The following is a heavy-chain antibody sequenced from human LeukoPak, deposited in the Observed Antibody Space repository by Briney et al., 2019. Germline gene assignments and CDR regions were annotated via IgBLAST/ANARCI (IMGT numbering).Heavy chain of an antibody. V-gene: IGHV3-30*04. Sequence: SGGSLRLSCAASGFTFSSYAMHWVRQAPGKGLEWVAVISYDGSNKYYADSVKGRFTISRDNSKNTLYLQMNSLRAEDTAVYYCANDIYYGMDVWGQGTTVTVSS. D-gene: IGHD3-22*01. CDR1: GFTFSSYA. J-gene: IGHJ6*02. CDR2: ISYDGSNK. CDR3: ANDIYYGMDV.